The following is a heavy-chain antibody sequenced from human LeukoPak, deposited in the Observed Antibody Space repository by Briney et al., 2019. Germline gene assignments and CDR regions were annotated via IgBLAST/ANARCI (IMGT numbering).Heavy chain of an antibody. J-gene: IGHJ4*02. V-gene: IGHV3-30-3*01. CDR3: ARARFGYHRGPFDY. D-gene: IGHD5-12*01. Sequence: PGGSLRLSCAASGFTFSNYAIHWVRQAPGKGREWVAFISYDGSNKHYADSVKGRFTISRDNSKNTLYLQMNSLRPEDTAVYYCARARFGYHRGPFDYWGQGILVTVSS. CDR1: GFTFSNYA. CDR2: ISYDGSNK.